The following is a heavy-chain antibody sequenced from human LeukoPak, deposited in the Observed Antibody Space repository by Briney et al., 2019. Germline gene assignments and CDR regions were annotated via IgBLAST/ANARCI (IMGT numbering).Heavy chain of an antibody. D-gene: IGHD5-24*01. J-gene: IGHJ3*02. CDR1: GLTVNSNY. Sequence: PGGSLRLSCVASGLTVNSNYMSRVRQAPGKGLEWVSAIYSCGATYYADSVKGRFTVSRDDSKNTLYLQMYRLRVEDTAMYYCVSQKWLYAFDIWGQGTMVTVSS. V-gene: IGHV3-53*01. CDR2: IYSCGAT. CDR3: VSQKWLYAFDI.